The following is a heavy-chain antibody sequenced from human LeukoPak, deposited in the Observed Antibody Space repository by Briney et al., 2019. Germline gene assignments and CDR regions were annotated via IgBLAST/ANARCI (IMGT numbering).Heavy chain of an antibody. CDR2: ISSSGSTI. CDR1: GFTFSDYY. Sequence: GGSLRLSCAASGFTFSDYYMSWIRHAPGKGLEWVSYISSSGSTIYYADSVKGRFTISRDNAKNSLYLQMNSLRAEDTAVYYCARVTDSSAFDYWGQGTLVTVSS. J-gene: IGHJ4*02. D-gene: IGHD3-22*01. V-gene: IGHV3-11*04. CDR3: ARVTDSSAFDY.